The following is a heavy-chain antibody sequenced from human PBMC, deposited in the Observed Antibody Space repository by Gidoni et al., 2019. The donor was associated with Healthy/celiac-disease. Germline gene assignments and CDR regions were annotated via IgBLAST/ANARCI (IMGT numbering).Heavy chain of an antibody. D-gene: IGHD2-15*01. V-gene: IGHV3-23*01. CDR1: GSTFSSYA. CDR3: AREVVVAADNWFDP. Sequence: EVQMLESGGGLVQPGGSLRLSCAASGSTFSSYAMSWVRQAHRKGLEWVAAISGSGGSTYYADSVKVRFTISRDNSKNTLYLQMNSLRAEDTAVYYCAREVVVAADNWFDPWGQGTLVTVSS. J-gene: IGHJ5*02. CDR2: ISGSGGST.